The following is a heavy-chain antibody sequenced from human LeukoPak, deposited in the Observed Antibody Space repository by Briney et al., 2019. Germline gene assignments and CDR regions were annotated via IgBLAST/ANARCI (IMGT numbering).Heavy chain of an antibody. CDR1: GFIFSTYG. D-gene: IGHD6-19*01. CDR3: AGQSINISDWDDAFDI. CDR2: IRFDGNSK. J-gene: IGHJ3*02. V-gene: IGHV3-30*02. Sequence: GGSLRLSCAASGFIFSTYGMHWVRQAPGKGLEWVAFIRFDGNSKYYADSVKGRFTISGDNSKNTLFLQMNSLRAEDTAVYYCAGQSINISDWDDAFDIWGQGTIVTVSS.